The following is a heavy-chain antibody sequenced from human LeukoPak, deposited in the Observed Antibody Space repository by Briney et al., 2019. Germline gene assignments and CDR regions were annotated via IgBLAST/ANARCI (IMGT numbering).Heavy chain of an antibody. CDR2: IYYSGST. CDR3: ARRGPYYDFWSGYSQAFDP. J-gene: IGHJ5*02. CDR1: SGSISSSSYY. V-gene: IGHV4-39*01. Sequence: SETLSLTCTVSSGSISSSSYYWGWIRQPPGQGLEWIGTIYYSGSTYYNPSLKSRVTISVDTSKNQFSLKLSSVTAADTAVYYCARRGPYYDFWSGYSQAFDPWGQGTLVTVSS. D-gene: IGHD3-3*01.